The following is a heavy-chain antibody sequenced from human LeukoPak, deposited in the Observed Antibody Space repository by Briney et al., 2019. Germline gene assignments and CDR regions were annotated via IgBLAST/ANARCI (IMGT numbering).Heavy chain of an antibody. CDR2: INHSGST. Sequence: SETLSLTCAVYGGSFSGYYWSWIRQPPGKGPEWIGVINHSGSTNYNPSLKSRATISVDTSKKQFSLTVSSVTAADTAVYYCARGKSRRLTSHALDYWGQGALVAVSS. D-gene: IGHD2-2*01. J-gene: IGHJ4*02. V-gene: IGHV4-34*01. CDR3: ARGKSRRLTSHALDY. CDR1: GGSFSGYY.